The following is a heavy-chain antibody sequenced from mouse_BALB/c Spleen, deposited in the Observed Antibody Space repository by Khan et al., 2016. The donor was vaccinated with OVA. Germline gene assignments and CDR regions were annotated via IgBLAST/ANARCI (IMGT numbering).Heavy chain of an antibody. D-gene: IGHD2-4*01. J-gene: IGHJ4*01. CDR1: GFSLTGYG. Sequence: QVQLKESGPGLVAPSQSLSITCTVSGFSLTGYGVNWVRQPPGKGLEWLGMIWGDGSTDYNSALKSSLSISKDNSKSQVFLQMISLLTDDTARYYCARGTDDYARDAMDYWGQGTSVTVSS. CDR2: IWGDGST. CDR3: ARGTDDYARDAMDY. V-gene: IGHV2-6-7*01.